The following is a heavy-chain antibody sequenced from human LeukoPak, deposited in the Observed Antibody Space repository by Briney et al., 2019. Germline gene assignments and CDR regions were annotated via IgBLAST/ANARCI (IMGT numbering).Heavy chain of an antibody. CDR2: INPSDGST. V-gene: IGHV1-46*01. Sequence: ASVKVSCKASGYTFTSYYLHWVRQAPGQGLEWMGIINPSDGSTSYAQKFQGRVTMTRDMSTSTVYMELSSLRSEDTAVYYCARDRSDIAARRGYYYHYMDVWGKGTTVTVSS. CDR1: GYTFTSYY. D-gene: IGHD6-6*01. CDR3: ARDRSDIAARRGYYYHYMDV. J-gene: IGHJ6*03.